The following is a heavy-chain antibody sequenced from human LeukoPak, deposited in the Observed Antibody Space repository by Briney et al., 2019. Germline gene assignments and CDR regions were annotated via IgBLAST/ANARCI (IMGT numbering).Heavy chain of an antibody. D-gene: IGHD1-26*01. Sequence: GGSLRLSCAASGFTFDDYGMSWVRQAPGKGLEWVSGINWNGGSTGYADSVKGRFTISRDNAKNSLYLQTNSLRAEDTALYYCARLGVGATRDAFDIWGQGTVVTVSS. J-gene: IGHJ3*02. CDR3: ARLGVGATRDAFDI. CDR2: INWNGGST. CDR1: GFTFDDYG. V-gene: IGHV3-20*04.